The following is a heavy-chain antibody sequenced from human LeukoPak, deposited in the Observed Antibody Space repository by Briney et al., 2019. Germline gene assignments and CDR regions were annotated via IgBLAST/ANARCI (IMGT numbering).Heavy chain of an antibody. CDR1: GGSISSSSYY. Sequence: SETLSLTCTVSGGSISSSSYYWSWIRQPPGKGLEWIGYIYYSGSTNYNPSLKSRVTISVDTSKNQFSLKLSSVTAADTAVYYCATYDILTGYNAFDIWGQGTMVTVSS. CDR2: IYYSGST. CDR3: ATYDILTGYNAFDI. V-gene: IGHV4-61*01. J-gene: IGHJ3*02. D-gene: IGHD3-9*01.